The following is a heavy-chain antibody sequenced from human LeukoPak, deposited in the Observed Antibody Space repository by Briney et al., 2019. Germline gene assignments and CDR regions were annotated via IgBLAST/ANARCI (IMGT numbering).Heavy chain of an antibody. CDR1: GGSISSSNW. D-gene: IGHD2-15*01. Sequence: SGTLSLTCAVSGGSISSSNWWSWVRQPPGKGLEWIGEIYHSGSTNYNPSLKSRVTISVDTSKNQFSLKLSSVTAADTAVYYCARVRRKDIVVVVAATGYWFDPWGQGTLVTVSS. J-gene: IGHJ5*02. CDR2: IYHSGST. CDR3: ARVRRKDIVVVVAATGYWFDP. V-gene: IGHV4-4*02.